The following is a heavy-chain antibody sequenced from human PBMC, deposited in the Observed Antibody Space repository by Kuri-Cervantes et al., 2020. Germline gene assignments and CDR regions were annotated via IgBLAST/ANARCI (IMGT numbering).Heavy chain of an antibody. CDR3: ARDDAAEDWLLTSLYYFDY. V-gene: IGHV3-7*01. D-gene: IGHD3/OR15-3a*01. CDR2: IKQDGSEK. Sequence: GGSLRLSCAASGFTFSSYAMHWVRQAPGKGLEWVANIKQDGSEKYYVDSVKGRFTISRDNAKNSLYLQMNSLRAEDTAVYYCARDDAAEDWLLTSLYYFDYWGQGTLVTVSS. J-gene: IGHJ4*02. CDR1: GFTFSSYA.